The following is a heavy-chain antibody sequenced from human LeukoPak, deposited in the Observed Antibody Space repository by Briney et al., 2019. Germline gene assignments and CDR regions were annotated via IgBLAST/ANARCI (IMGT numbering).Heavy chain of an antibody. J-gene: IGHJ4*02. CDR2: INPDGSDP. CDR1: GFTLSHYW. V-gene: IGHV3-74*03. CDR3: AGLPDPG. Sequence: GGSLRLSCAASGFTLSHYWMHWVRQAPGKGLLWVSRINPDGSDPTYADSVKGRFTISRDNAKNTLYLQMNSLRAEDSAVYFCAGLPDPGGGQGPRVTVSS.